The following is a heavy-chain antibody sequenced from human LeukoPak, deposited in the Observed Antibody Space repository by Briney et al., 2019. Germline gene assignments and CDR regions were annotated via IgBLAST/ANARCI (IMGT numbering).Heavy chain of an antibody. D-gene: IGHD4-23*01. Sequence: ASVKLSCKASGFTFTGYYIHWVRQATGQGLEWMGLVNPNSGGTNYAQMFQGRVTMTRDTSINTAYMELSGLRSDDTAVYYCARDSYGGNWSLGYWGQGTLVTVSS. V-gene: IGHV1-2*02. J-gene: IGHJ4*02. CDR3: ARDSYGGNWSLGY. CDR1: GFTFTGYY. CDR2: VNPNSGGT.